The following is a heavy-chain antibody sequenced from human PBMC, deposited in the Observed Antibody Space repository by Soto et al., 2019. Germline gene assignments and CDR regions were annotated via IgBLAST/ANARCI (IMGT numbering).Heavy chain of an antibody. J-gene: IGHJ5*02. Sequence: ASVKVSCKASGYTFTGYYMHWVRQAPGQGLEWMGWINPNSGGTNYAQKFQGWVIMTRDTSISTAYMELSRLRSDDTAVYYCAREKPSITMVRGVRRNWFDPWGQGTLVTVSS. CDR1: GYTFTGYY. CDR3: AREKPSITMVRGVRRNWFDP. V-gene: IGHV1-2*04. D-gene: IGHD3-10*01. CDR2: INPNSGGT.